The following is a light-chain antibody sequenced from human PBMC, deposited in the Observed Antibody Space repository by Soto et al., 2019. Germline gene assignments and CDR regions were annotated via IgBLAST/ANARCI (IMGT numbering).Light chain of an antibody. V-gene: IGKV1-39*01. Sequence: DMQMTQSPSSLSASVGDRVTITCRASQDISSHFLNWYQQKAGTAPKLLIYAASSLQSGVPSRFSASGSGTDITLTISSLQPEDFATYYCQQTYSTPFTFGPGTKLDI. CDR3: QQTYSTPFT. J-gene: IGKJ3*01. CDR1: QDISSH. CDR2: AAS.